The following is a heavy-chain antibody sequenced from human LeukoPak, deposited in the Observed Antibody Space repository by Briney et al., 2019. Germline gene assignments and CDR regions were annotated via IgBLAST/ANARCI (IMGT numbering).Heavy chain of an antibody. D-gene: IGHD3-10*01. Sequence: SSETLSLTCTVSGDSISSYYWGWIRQPAGKGLEWIGRFHITGSTTYNPSLKSRVSISVDTSRNQFSLKLRSVTAADTAVYYCASMSQPSGSFDLWGQGTLVTVSS. CDR1: GDSISSYY. CDR2: FHITGST. CDR3: ASMSQPSGSFDL. V-gene: IGHV4-4*07. J-gene: IGHJ4*02.